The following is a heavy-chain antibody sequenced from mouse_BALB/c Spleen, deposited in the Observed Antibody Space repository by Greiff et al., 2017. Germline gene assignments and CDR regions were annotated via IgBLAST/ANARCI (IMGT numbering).Heavy chain of an antibody. V-gene: IGHV3-8*02. CDR2: ISYSGST. CDR3: ARYGSLYYYAMDY. D-gene: IGHD1-1*01. J-gene: IGHJ4*01. Sequence: EVQRVESGPSLVKPSQTLSLTCSVTGDSITSGYWNWIRKFPGNKLEYMGYISYSGSTYYNPSLKSRISITRDTSKNQYYLQLNSVTTEDTATYYCARYGSLYYYAMDYWGQGTSVTVSS. CDR1: GDSITSGY.